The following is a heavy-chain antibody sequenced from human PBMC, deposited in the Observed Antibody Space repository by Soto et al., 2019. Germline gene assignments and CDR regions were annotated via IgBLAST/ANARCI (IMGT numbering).Heavy chain of an antibody. Sequence: VQLVESGGGVVQPGRSLRLSCAASGFTFSSYAMHWVRQAPGKGLEWVAVISYDGSNKYYADSVKGRFTISRDNSKNTLYLQMNSLRAEDTAVYYCAREVVIGYYIPLKYYYYYGMDVWGQGTTVTVSS. CDR1: GFTFSSYA. V-gene: IGHV3-30-3*01. D-gene: IGHD3-9*01. J-gene: IGHJ6*02. CDR3: AREVVIGYYIPLKYYYYYGMDV. CDR2: ISYDGSNK.